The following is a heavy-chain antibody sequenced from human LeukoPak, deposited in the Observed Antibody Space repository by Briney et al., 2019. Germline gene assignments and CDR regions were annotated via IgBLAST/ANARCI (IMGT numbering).Heavy chain of an antibody. D-gene: IGHD2-2*01. J-gene: IGHJ4*02. CDR2: ISGSGGST. CDR3: ARGHCSSTSCYSDY. CDR1: GFTFSSYA. V-gene: IGHV3-23*01. Sequence: GGSLRLSCAASGFTFSSYAMSWVRQAPGKGLEWVSAISGSGGSTYYADSVKGRFTISRDNSKNTLYLQMNSLRAEDTAVYYCARGHCSSTSCYSDYWGQGTLSPSPQ.